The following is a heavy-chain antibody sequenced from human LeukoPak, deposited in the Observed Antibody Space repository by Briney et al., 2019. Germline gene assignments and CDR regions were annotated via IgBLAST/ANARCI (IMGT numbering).Heavy chain of an antibody. J-gene: IGHJ4*02. CDR3: ARDDDSSGFDY. CDR2: IYHSGST. D-gene: IGHD3-22*01. V-gene: IGHV4-30-2*01. CDR1: GGSISSGGYY. Sequence: SETLSLTCTVSGGSISSGGYYWSWIRQPPGKGLEWIGYIYHSGSTYYNPSLKSRVTISVDRSKNQFSLKLSSVTAADTAVYYCARDDDSSGFDYWGQGTLVTVSS.